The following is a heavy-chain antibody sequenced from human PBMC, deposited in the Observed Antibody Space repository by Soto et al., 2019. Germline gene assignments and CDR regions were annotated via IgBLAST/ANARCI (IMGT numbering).Heavy chain of an antibody. CDR2: ISSSSSYI. Sequence: GGSLRLSCAASGFTFSSYSMNWVRQAKGKGLEWVSSISSSSSYIYYADSVKGRFTISRDNAKNSLYLQMNSLRAEDTAVYYCARERKEWELRLVIDYWGQGTLVTVSS. V-gene: IGHV3-21*01. J-gene: IGHJ4*02. D-gene: IGHD1-26*01. CDR1: GFTFSSYS. CDR3: ARERKEWELRLVIDY.